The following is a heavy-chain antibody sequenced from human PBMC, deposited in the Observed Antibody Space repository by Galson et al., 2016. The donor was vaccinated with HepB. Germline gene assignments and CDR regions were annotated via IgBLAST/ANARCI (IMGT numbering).Heavy chain of an antibody. J-gene: IGHJ4*01. CDR2: IYYSGST. CDR3: ARRVAVAGIYYFDY. D-gene: IGHD6-19*01. V-gene: IGHV4-39*01. Sequence: SETLSLTCTVSGGSISSSSYYWGWIRQPPGKGLEWLGSIYYSGSTYYNPSLKSRDTISVDTSKNQFSLKLSSVTAADTAVYYCARRVAVAGIYYFDYWGRGTLVTVSS. CDR1: GGSISSSSYY.